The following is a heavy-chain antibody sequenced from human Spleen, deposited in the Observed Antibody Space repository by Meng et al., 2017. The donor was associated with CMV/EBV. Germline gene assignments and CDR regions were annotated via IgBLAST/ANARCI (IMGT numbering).Heavy chain of an antibody. CDR2: IYTDGTRI. Sequence: SCPSSGFLFSDYWIHWVRQAPGEGLVWVSRIYTDGTRITYADSVNGRFITSRDNSKNTLYLQMDSLRADDTATYYCTRQSGNWFDSWGQGTLVTVSS. J-gene: IGHJ5*01. CDR3: TRQSGNWFDS. CDR1: GFLFSDYW. V-gene: IGHV3-74*01.